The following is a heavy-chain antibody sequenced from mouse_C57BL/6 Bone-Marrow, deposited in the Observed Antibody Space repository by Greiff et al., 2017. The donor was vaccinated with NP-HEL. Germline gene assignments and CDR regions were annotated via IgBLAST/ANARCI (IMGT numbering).Heavy chain of an antibody. CDR3: ARVGGYGNYEAMDY. CDR2: ISDGGSYT. J-gene: IGHJ4*01. Sequence: EVMLVESGGGLVKPGGSLKLSCAASGFTFSSYAMSWVRQTPEKRLEWVATISDGGSYTYYPDNVKGRFTISRDNAKNNLYLQMSHLKSEDTAMYYCARVGGYGNYEAMDYWGQGTSVTVSS. V-gene: IGHV5-4*03. CDR1: GFTFSSYA. D-gene: IGHD2-1*01.